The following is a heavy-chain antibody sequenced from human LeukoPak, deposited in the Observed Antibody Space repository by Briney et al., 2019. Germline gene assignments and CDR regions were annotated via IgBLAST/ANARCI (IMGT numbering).Heavy chain of an antibody. V-gene: IGHV4-34*01. J-gene: IGHJ4*02. CDR1: GGSFTSYY. CDR3: ARMTTGHDY. Sequence: PSETLSLTCAVYGGSFTSYYWSWIRQTPGKGLEWIGEVNHSGYTNMNPSLKSRVTIPVDTSKNQFSLMMTSVTAADTAVYFCARMTTGHDYWGQGTLVTVSS. D-gene: IGHD4-17*01. CDR2: VNHSGYT.